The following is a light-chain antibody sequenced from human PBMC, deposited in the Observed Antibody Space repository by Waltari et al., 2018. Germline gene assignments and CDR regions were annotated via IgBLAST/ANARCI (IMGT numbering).Light chain of an antibody. V-gene: IGLV2-8*01. CDR1: SSAVGGYNY. Sequence: QSALTQPPSASGSPGQSVTISCTGTSSAVGGYNYVSWYQQHPGKAPKLMIYEVNKRPSGVPDRFSGSRSGNTASLTVSGLQAEDEADYYCSSYSGSNDYVFGTGTEVTVL. J-gene: IGLJ1*01. CDR2: EVN. CDR3: SSYSGSNDYV.